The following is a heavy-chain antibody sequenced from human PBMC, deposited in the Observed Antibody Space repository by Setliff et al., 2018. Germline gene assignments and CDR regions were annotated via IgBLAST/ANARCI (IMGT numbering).Heavy chain of an antibody. J-gene: IGHJ4*02. CDR2: ISYDGSNK. V-gene: IGHV3-30*04. D-gene: IGHD2-15*01. CDR3: ARDHIYRGGSWYDYFDS. Sequence: PGGSLRLSCAASGFTFSSYAMHWVRQAPGKGLEWVAVISYDGSNKYYADSVKGRFTISRDNAENSLYLQMNSLRAEDTAVYYCARDHIYRGGSWYDYFDSWGQGTLVTVSS. CDR1: GFTFSSYA.